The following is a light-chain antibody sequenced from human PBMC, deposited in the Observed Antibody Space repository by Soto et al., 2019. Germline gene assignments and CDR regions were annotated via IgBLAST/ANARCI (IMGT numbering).Light chain of an antibody. J-gene: IGKJ4*01. CDR3: QQYGTTPLT. CDR2: GAS. Sequence: EIVLTQSPCTLSLSPGDRATLSCRASQSVSNNYLAWYQQKPGQAPRLLIYGASSRATGVPDRFSGSGSGTDFTLTISRLEPEDFAVYYCQQYGTTPLTFGGGTKVDIK. CDR1: QSVSNNY. V-gene: IGKV3-20*01.